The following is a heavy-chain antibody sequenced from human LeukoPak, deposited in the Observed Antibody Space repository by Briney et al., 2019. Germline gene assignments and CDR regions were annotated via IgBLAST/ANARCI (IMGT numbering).Heavy chain of an antibody. CDR1: GGSISSGGYY. J-gene: IGHJ5*02. CDR2: IYYSGST. CDR3: ARDVGYSYGYWFDP. D-gene: IGHD5-18*01. V-gene: IGHV4-31*03. Sequence: SETLSLTCTVSGGSISSGGYYWSWIRQHPGKGLEWIGYIYYSGSTYYNPSLKSRVTISVDTSKNQFSLKLSSVTAADTAVYYCARDVGYSYGYWFDPWAREPWSPSPQ.